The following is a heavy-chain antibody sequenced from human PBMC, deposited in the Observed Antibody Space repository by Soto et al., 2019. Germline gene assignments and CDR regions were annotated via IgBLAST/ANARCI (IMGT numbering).Heavy chain of an antibody. D-gene: IGHD5-12*01. Sequence: GQSLKISCKGSVYSFTSSWISWERQLPGQGLEWMGRIDPSDSYTNYRPSFQGHVTISADTSVSTAYLQWRSLKASDTAMYYCARRGYGGYGGGDAFDIWGQVTMVTVAS. CDR2: IDPSDSYT. CDR3: ARRGYGGYGGGDAFDI. V-gene: IGHV5-10-1*01. J-gene: IGHJ3*02. CDR1: VYSFTSSW.